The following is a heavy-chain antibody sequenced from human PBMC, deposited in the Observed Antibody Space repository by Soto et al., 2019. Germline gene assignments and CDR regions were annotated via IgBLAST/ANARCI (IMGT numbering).Heavy chain of an antibody. D-gene: IGHD3-3*01. CDR3: APGVWSGNWFDP. V-gene: IGHV3-23*01. Sequence: GGSLRLSCAGSGFTFINYAMTWVRQAPGKGLDWVSAISGSGGGTYYADSVKGRFTISRDNSKSTVYLQMNSLRADDTAVYYCAPGVWSGNWFDPWGQGIPVTVSS. CDR1: GFTFINYA. J-gene: IGHJ5*02. CDR2: ISGSGGGT.